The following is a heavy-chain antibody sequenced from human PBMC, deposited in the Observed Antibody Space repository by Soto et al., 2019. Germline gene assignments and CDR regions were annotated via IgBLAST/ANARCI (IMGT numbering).Heavy chain of an antibody. Sequence: QVQLVQSGAAVKKPGSSVKVSCKASGGTFSSYTISWVRQAPGQGLEWMGRIIPILGIANYAQKFQGRVTITADKSTSTAYMELSSLRSEDTAVYYCATGGTTVTTSLDYWGQGTLVTVSS. CDR3: ATGGTTVTTSLDY. CDR1: GGTFSSYT. J-gene: IGHJ4*02. D-gene: IGHD4-17*01. CDR2: IIPILGIA. V-gene: IGHV1-69*02.